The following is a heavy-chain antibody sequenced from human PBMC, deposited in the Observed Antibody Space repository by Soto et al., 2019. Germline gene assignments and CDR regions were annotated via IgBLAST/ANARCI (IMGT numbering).Heavy chain of an antibody. D-gene: IGHD3-9*01. V-gene: IGHV1-69*12. J-gene: IGHJ4*02. CDR3: AGEVGGTGLQF. Sequence: QVNLVQSGTEARKPGSSVNVSCETSGGNFNSYGFNWVRQVPGQRLEWMGGIIPMFGIVKVGQIFQPQVAFTADQSTGKVYMDLTRLRPEDTAVYYCAGEVGGTGLQFWGQGTLVIVSS. CDR1: GGNFNSYG. CDR2: IIPMFGIV.